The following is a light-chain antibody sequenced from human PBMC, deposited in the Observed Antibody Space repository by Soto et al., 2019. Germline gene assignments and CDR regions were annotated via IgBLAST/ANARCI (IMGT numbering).Light chain of an antibody. J-gene: IGKJ1*01. Sequence: EIVLTQSPATLSLSPGERATLSCRASQSVSSYLAWYQQKPGQAPRLLIYDASTRATGLPARFSGSGSGTEFTLTISSLQSEDFAVYYCQQYNNWPLTFGQGTKV. CDR2: DAS. CDR3: QQYNNWPLT. V-gene: IGKV3-15*01. CDR1: QSVSSY.